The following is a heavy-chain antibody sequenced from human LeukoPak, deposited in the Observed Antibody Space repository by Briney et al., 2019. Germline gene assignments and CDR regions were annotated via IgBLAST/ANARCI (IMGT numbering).Heavy chain of an antibody. CDR1: GFTFSSYS. J-gene: IGHJ5*02. D-gene: IGHD6-13*01. V-gene: IGHV3-48*01. Sequence: PGGSLRLSCAASGFTFSSYSMNWVRQAPGKGLEWVSYISSSSSTIYYADSVKGRFTISRDNAKNSLYLQMNSLRAEDTAVYYCAKDPRSLAAAGIFPWFDPWGQGTLVTVSS. CDR2: ISSSSSTI. CDR3: AKDPRSLAAAGIFPWFDP.